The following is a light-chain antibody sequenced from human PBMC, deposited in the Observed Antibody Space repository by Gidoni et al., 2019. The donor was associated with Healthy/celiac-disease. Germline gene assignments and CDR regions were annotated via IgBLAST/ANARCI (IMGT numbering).Light chain of an antibody. Sequence: EIVLTQSPGALSLSPGERATLSCRASQSVSSSYLAWYQQKPGQAPRLLIYGASSRATGLPDRFSGSGSGTDFTLTISRLEPEDFAVYYCQQYGSSPVFGFGPGTKVDIK. CDR3: QQYGSSPVFG. CDR2: GAS. V-gene: IGKV3-20*01. J-gene: IGKJ3*01. CDR1: QSVSSSY.